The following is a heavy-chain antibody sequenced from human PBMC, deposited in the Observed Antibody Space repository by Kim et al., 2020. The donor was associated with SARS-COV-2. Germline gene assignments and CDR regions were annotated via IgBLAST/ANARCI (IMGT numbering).Heavy chain of an antibody. D-gene: IGHD3-10*01. CDR1: GYNFISNW. CDR2: IYPGDSET. CDR3: ARLEGDYGFYYYNAIDI. Sequence: GESLKISCKASGYNFISNWIVWVRQMPGKGLEWMGMIYPGDSETRYSPSFRGQVTFSVDMSVTSAYVEWDSVRASDTATYYCARLEGDYGFYYYNAIDIWGQGTTVTVSS. J-gene: IGHJ6*02. V-gene: IGHV5-51*01.